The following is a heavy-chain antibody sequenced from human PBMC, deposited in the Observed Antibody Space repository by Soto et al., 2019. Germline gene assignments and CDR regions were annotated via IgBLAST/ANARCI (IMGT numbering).Heavy chain of an antibody. J-gene: IGHJ6*03. CDR2: ISAYNGNT. V-gene: IGHV1-18*01. D-gene: IGHD3-9*01. CDR3: ARATYYDILTGYYSSRGPYYYMDV. Sequence: ASVKVSCKASGYTFTSYGISWVRQAPGQGLEWMGWISAYNGNTNYAQKLQGRVTMTTATSTRTAYMELRSLRSDDTAVYYCARATYYDILTGYYSSRGPYYYMDVWGKGTTVTVSS. CDR1: GYTFTSYG.